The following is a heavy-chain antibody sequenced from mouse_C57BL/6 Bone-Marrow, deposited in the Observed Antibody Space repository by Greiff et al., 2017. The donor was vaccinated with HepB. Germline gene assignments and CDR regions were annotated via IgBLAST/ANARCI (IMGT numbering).Heavy chain of an antibody. V-gene: IGHV1-14*01. Sequence: EVQLVESGPELVKPGASVKMSCKASGYTFTSYAMHWVKQKPGQGLEWIGYIYPYNDGTKYNEKFKGKATLTSDKSSSTAYMELSSLTSEDSAVYHRMGYGNYGFAYWGQGTLVTVSA. CDR1: GYTFTSYA. CDR3: MGYGNYGFAY. CDR2: IYPYNDGT. D-gene: IGHD2-10*02. J-gene: IGHJ3*01.